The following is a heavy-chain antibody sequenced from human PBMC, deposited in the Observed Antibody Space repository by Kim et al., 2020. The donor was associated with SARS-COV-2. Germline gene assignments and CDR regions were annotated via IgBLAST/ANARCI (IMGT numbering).Heavy chain of an antibody. V-gene: IGHV3-21*01. CDR2: ISSSSSYI. CDR3: ARPPGYYDSRGHHRDY. Sequence: GGSLRLSCAASGFTFSSYSMNWVRQAPGKGLEWVSSISSSSSYIYYADSVKGRFTISRDNAKNSLYLQMNSLRAEDTAVYYCARPPGYYDSRGHHRDYWGQGTLGTVPS. CDR1: GFTFSSYS. D-gene: IGHD3-22*01. J-gene: IGHJ4*02.